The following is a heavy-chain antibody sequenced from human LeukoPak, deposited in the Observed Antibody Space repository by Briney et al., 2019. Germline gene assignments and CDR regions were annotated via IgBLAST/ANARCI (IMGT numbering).Heavy chain of an antibody. D-gene: IGHD1-26*01. V-gene: IGHV4-38-2*02. Sequence: SETLSLTCSVSGYSISSGYYWGWIRPSPGKGLKWIGSIHHSGSTYYNPSLKSRLYISLDSSKNHFSLNVSSVTAADTAVYYCARSTYSGSYYDGFDYWGQGTLVTVSS. CDR1: GYSISSGYY. CDR2: IHHSGST. J-gene: IGHJ4*02. CDR3: ARSTYSGSYYDGFDY.